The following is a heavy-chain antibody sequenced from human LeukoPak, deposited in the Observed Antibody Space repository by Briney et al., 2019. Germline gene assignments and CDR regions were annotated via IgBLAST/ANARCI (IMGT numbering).Heavy chain of an antibody. D-gene: IGHD4-17*01. V-gene: IGHV4-61*02. CDR1: GGSISSGSYY. CDR3: ARDPGLTTRDAFDI. Sequence: PSETLSLTCTVSGGSISSGSYYWSWIRQPAGKGLERIGRIYTSGSTNYNPSLKSRVTISVDTSKNQFSLKVSSVTAADTAVYYCARDPGLTTRDAFDIWGQGTTVTVSS. J-gene: IGHJ3*02. CDR2: IYTSGST.